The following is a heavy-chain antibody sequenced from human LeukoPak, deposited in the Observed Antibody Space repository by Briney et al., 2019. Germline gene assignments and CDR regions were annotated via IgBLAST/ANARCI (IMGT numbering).Heavy chain of an antibody. J-gene: IGHJ4*02. CDR1: GFTFSSYW. CDR2: INSDGSST. CDR3: ASIEYYYDSSGYYYPDDC. Sequence: GGSLRLSCAASGFTFSSYWMHWVRQAPGKGLVWVSRINSDGSSTSYADSVKGRFTISRDNAKNTLYLQMNSLRAEDTAVYYCASIEYYYDSSGYYYPDDCWGQGTLVTVSS. V-gene: IGHV3-74*01. D-gene: IGHD3-22*01.